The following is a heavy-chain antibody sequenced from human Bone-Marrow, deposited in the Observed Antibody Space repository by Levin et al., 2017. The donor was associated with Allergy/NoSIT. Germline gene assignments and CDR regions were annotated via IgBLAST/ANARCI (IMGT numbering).Heavy chain of an antibody. CDR3: ARGYTFGSGWCGVEY. CDR2: IWYDGSNK. Sequence: GGSLRLSCAASGFTFSSYGMHWVRQAPGKGLEWVAVIWYDGSNKYYADSVKGRFTISRDNSKNTLYLQMNSLRAEDTAVYYCARGYTFGSGWCGVEYWGQGTLVTVSS. J-gene: IGHJ4*02. D-gene: IGHD6-19*01. CDR1: GFTFSSYG. V-gene: IGHV3-33*01.